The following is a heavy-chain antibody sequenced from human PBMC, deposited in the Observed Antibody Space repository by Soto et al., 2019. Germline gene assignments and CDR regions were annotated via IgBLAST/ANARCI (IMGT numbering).Heavy chain of an antibody. CDR3: ARASVGPPGGGSWITPFDY. J-gene: IGHJ4*02. V-gene: IGHV4-4*07. D-gene: IGHD2-15*01. CDR2: IYTGGST. CDR1: GGSISNYY. Sequence: KTSETLSLTCTVSGGSISNYYWSWIRQPAGKGLEWIGRIYTGGSTNYNPSLKSRVTMSTDTSKNQFSLRLTSVTAADTAVYYCARASVGPPGGGSWITPFDYWGQGALVTVSS.